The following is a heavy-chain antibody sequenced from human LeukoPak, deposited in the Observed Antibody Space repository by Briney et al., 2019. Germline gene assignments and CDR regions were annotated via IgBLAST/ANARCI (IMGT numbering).Heavy chain of an antibody. D-gene: IGHD3-16*01. CDR3: ARRWVYDKRAFDA. J-gene: IGHJ3*01. CDR2: IYHTGST. CDR1: GGSVSGTYY. V-gene: IGHV4-61*01. Sequence: SETLSLTCTVSGGSVSGTYYWSWIRQPPGKGLEWIAYIYHTGSTDSNPSLRSRVTISLDTSKNQFSLKLNSVTAADTAVYYCARRWVYDKRAFDAWGQGALVTVYS.